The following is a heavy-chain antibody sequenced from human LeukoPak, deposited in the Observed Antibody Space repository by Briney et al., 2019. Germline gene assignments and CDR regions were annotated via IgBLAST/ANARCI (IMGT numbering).Heavy chain of an antibody. D-gene: IGHD1-26*01. CDR1: GDSISSYY. V-gene: IGHV4-59*01. J-gene: IGHJ3*02. Sequence: SETLSLTCTVSGDSISSYYWSWIRQPPGKGLEWIGYIYYSGSTSYNPSLKSRVTISVDTSKNQFSLKVTSVTAADTAVYYCARAGLNLVGATERGAFDIWGQGTMVTVSS. CDR2: IYYSGST. CDR3: ARAGLNLVGATERGAFDI.